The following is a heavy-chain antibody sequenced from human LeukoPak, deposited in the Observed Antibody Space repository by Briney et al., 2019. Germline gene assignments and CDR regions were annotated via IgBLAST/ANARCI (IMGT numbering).Heavy chain of an antibody. CDR3: ARDPYSGNYGNDYYYYMDV. Sequence: GGSLRLSCAASGFTFSNYNMNWVRQAPGKAMEWVSSITTSGTYIFYADSVKGRFTISRDNAKNSLYLLMDSLGPEDTAVYYCARDPYSGNYGNDYYYYMDVWSKGTTVTISS. CDR1: GFTFSNYN. D-gene: IGHD1-26*01. J-gene: IGHJ6*03. V-gene: IGHV3-21*01. CDR2: ITTSGTYI.